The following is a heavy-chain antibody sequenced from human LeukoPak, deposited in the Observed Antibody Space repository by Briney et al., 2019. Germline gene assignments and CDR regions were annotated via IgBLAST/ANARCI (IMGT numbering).Heavy chain of an antibody. CDR2: IHYSGST. D-gene: IGHD4-11*01. CDR1: GGSITNY. Sequence: SETLSLTCTVSGGSITNYWTWIRQPPGKGLEWIGYIHYSGSTNYNPSLKSRVTISVDTSKNQFSLKLSSVTAADTAVYYCARASVTYYYYYYMDVWGKGTTVTVSS. CDR3: ARASVTYYYYYYMDV. J-gene: IGHJ6*03. V-gene: IGHV4-59*01.